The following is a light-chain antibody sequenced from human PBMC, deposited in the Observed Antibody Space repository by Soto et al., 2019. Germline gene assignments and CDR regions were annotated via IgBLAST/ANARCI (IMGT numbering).Light chain of an antibody. V-gene: IGKV3-15*01. CDR1: QSVSSY. Sequence: EIVLTQSPATLSLSPGERATLSCRASQSVSSYLAWYQQKPGQAPRLLIYGASTRATGIPARFSGSGSGTEFTLTISSLQSEDFAVYYCQQYNKWPATFGQGTKVDIK. J-gene: IGKJ1*01. CDR3: QQYNKWPAT. CDR2: GAS.